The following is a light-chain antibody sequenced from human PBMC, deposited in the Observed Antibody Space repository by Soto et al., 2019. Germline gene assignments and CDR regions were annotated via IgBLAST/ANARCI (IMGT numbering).Light chain of an antibody. V-gene: IGKV3-11*01. CDR2: DAS. CDR1: QSVSTS. J-gene: IGKJ1*01. CDR3: PTRFPYTT. Sequence: IVLTEPPVTPAVSPGESAVLSCRASQSVSTSLDWYQHKPGQAPRLFIYDASKRATAIPARCTGSGSGAHFTLTLSRLLFEMIRLPPRPTRFPYTTFC.